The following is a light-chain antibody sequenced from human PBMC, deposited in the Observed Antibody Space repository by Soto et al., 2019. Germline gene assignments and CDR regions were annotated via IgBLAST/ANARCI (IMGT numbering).Light chain of an antibody. V-gene: IGKV3-15*01. CDR3: QQYNNWPPLT. Sequence: TQSPGTLSSSPGERATLSCRASQSVSSNYLAWYQQKPGQAPRLLIYGASTRATGIPARFSGSGSGTEFTLTISSLQSEDFAVYYCQQYNNWPPLTFGGGTKVDIK. CDR1: QSVSSN. J-gene: IGKJ4*01. CDR2: GAS.